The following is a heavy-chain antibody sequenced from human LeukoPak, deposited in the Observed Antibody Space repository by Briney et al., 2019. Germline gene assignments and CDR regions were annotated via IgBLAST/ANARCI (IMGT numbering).Heavy chain of an antibody. Sequence: GGSLRLSCVASGFTFSSHWMDWVRQAPGKGLEWVSRINQDASVIHYAGSARDGLIIPRDNDQHMLYLQMDSLRAEDTDVYYCACAFTDVGDACDMWGEGTMVTASS. D-gene: IGHD3-10*01. CDR1: GFTFSSHW. V-gene: IGHV3-74*01. J-gene: IGHJ3*02. CDR2: INQDASVI. CDR3: ACAFTDVGDACDM.